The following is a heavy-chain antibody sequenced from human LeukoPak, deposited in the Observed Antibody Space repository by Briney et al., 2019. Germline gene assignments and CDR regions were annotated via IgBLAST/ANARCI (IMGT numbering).Heavy chain of an antibody. Sequence: GGSLRLSCAASAFTFDDYTMHWVRQAPGKGLEWVSLISWDGGSTYYADSVKGRFTISRDNSKNSLYLQMNSLRTEDTALYYCAKASSGWLNYFDYWGQGTLVTVSS. CDR2: ISWDGGST. V-gene: IGHV3-43*01. CDR3: AKASSGWLNYFDY. J-gene: IGHJ4*02. D-gene: IGHD6-19*01. CDR1: AFTFDDYT.